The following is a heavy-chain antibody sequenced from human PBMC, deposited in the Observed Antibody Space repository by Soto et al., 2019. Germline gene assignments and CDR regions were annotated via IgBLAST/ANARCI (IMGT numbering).Heavy chain of an antibody. V-gene: IGHV3-48*02. Sequence: GGSLRLSCAASGFTFSSYSMNWVRQAPGKGLEWVSYISSSRSTIYYADSVKGRFTISRDNAKNSLYLQMNSLRDEDTAVYYCARSNAGITMVRGVIIGSYYCYGMDVWGQATTVTVSS. CDR2: ISSSRSTI. CDR1: GFTFSSYS. D-gene: IGHD3-10*01. CDR3: ARSNAGITMVRGVIIGSYYCYGMDV. J-gene: IGHJ6*02.